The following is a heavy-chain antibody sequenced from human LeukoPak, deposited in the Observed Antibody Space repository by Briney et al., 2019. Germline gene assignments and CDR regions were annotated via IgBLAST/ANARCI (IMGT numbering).Heavy chain of an antibody. CDR2: ISGSGGST. D-gene: IGHD1-26*01. V-gene: IGHV3-23*01. CDR1: GFTFSSYS. CDR3: AKDIARGGRTRYFDY. Sequence: GGSLRLSCAASGFTFSSYSMSWVRQAPGKGLEWVSAISGSGGSTYYADSVKGRFTISRDNSKNTLYLQMNSLRAEDTAVYYCAKDIARGGRTRYFDYWGQGTLVTVSS. J-gene: IGHJ4*02.